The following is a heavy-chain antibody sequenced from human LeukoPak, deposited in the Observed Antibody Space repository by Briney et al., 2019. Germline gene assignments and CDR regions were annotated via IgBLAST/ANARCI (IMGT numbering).Heavy chain of an antibody. CDR1: GYTFTGYY. D-gene: IGHD4-23*01. CDR3: ARTYYGGNSFFDY. V-gene: IGHV1-2*02. Sequence: ASVKVSCKASGYTFTGYYMHWVRQAPGQGPEWMGWINPNSGGTNYAQKFQGRVTMTRDTSISTAYMELSRLRSDDTAVYYCARTYYGGNSFFDYWGQGTLVTVSS. J-gene: IGHJ4*02. CDR2: INPNSGGT.